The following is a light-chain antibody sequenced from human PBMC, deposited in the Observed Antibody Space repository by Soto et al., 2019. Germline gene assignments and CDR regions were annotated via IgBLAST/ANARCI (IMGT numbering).Light chain of an antibody. Sequence: QSALTQPASVSGSPGQSITISCTGTSSDIGNYNYVTWYQQHPGKAPKVVIYDVTNRPSGVSNRFSDSKSGNTASLTISGLQAEDEADYYCSSYTDTTTVVFGGGTKVTVL. CDR1: SSDIGNYNY. CDR3: SSYTDTTTVV. CDR2: DVT. J-gene: IGLJ3*02. V-gene: IGLV2-14*01.